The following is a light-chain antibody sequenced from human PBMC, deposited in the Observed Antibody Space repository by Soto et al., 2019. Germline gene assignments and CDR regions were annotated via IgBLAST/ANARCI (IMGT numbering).Light chain of an antibody. Sequence: EIVLTQSPGTLSLSPGERATLSCWASQSVSSDYLAWYQQKPGQAPRLLIYAASSRATGIPDRFSGGGSGTDFTLTINRLEPEDFAVDDCQQYGTSPLTFGQVTKVEIK. V-gene: IGKV3-20*01. CDR1: QSVSSDY. J-gene: IGKJ1*01. CDR3: QQYGTSPLT. CDR2: AAS.